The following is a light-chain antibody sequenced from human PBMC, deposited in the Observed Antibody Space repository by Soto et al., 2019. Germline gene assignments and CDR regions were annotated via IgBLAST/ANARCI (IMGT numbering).Light chain of an antibody. J-gene: IGLJ1*01. Sequence: QSVLTQPAAVSGSPGQSITISCTGTSSNVGSYKLVSWYQQHPGKAPKLMIVEVNKRPSGVSNRFSGSKSGNTASLTISGLKVEDEADYYCCSSGGSPTYVFGTGTKLTVL. CDR1: SSNVGSYKL. CDR2: EVN. CDR3: CSSGGSPTYV. V-gene: IGLV2-23*02.